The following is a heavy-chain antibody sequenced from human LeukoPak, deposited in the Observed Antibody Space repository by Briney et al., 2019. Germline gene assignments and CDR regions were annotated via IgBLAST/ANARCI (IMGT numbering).Heavy chain of an antibody. CDR2: IYTNENT. V-gene: IGHV4-61*02. CDR3: ARAAAAAGGQYFDY. J-gene: IGHJ4*02. D-gene: IGHD6-13*01. Sequence: SETLSLTCTVSGGSISSSSYYWSWIRQPAGKGLEWIGRIYTNENTNYNPSLRSRVTTSVDTSKNQFSLKLSSVTAADTAVYYCARAAAAAGGQYFDYWGQGTLVAVSS. CDR1: GGSISSSSYY.